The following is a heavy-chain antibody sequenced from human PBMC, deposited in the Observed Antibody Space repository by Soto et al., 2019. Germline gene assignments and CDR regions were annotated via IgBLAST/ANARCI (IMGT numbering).Heavy chain of an antibody. CDR3: TNQNVDSRAYTDMYV. D-gene: IGHD2-2*02. CDR1: GVSVSSNSAA. CDR2: AYYRSQWYY. Sequence: SQTLSLTCAISGVSVSSNSAACSWIRQSPSRGLEWLGRAYYRSQWYYDSAVSVRSRITVIPDTSNNQFSLQLNSVTPEDTAVYYCTNQNVDSRAYTDMYVWGQGTALTVSS. J-gene: IGHJ6*02. V-gene: IGHV6-1*01.